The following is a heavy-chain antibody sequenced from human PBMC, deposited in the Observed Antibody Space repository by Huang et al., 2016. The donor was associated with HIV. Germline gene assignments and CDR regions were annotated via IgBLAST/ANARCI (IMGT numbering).Heavy chain of an antibody. CDR2: IYSDDST. CDR1: GFTVRSHY. J-gene: IGHJ4*02. CDR3: AAQWELRGGVDF. D-gene: IGHD1-26*01. V-gene: IGHV3-53*01. Sequence: EVQLVESGGGLIQPGGSLRLSFAASGFTVRSHYMSWVRQAPGKWLEWVSVIYSDDSTYFADSVKGRFTISRDNSKNTLYLQMNSLRAEDTAVYYCAAQWELRGGVDFWGQGTLVTVSS.